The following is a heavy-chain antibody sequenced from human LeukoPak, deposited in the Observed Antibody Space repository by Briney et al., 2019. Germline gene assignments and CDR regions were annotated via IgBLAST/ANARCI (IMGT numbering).Heavy chain of an antibody. CDR2: ISAYNGNT. Sequence: ASVKVSCKASGYTFTNYDINWVRQATGQGLEWMGWISAYNGNTNYAQKLQGRVTMTTDTSTSTAYMELRSLRSDDTAVYYCARYSGSYLTYYYYMDVWGKGTTVTISS. V-gene: IGHV1-18*01. CDR1: GYTFTNYD. J-gene: IGHJ6*03. CDR3: ARYSGSYLTYYYYMDV. D-gene: IGHD1-26*01.